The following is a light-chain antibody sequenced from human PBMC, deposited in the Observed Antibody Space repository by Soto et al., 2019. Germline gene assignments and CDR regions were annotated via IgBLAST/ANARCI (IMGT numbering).Light chain of an antibody. CDR3: QQRANWL. CDR1: ESLITKA. Sequence: EIVLTQSPGTLSLSPGETATVSCRATESLITKALAWYQQKPGQAPRLLIYGAFTRDAAIPDRFNGSGSGTDFALTISRLELEDSAVYYCQQRANWLFGQGTKLEIK. CDR2: GAF. J-gene: IGKJ2*01. V-gene: IGKV3D-20*02.